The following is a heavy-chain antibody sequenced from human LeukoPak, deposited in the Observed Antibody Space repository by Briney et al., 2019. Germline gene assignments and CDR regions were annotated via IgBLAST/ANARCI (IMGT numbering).Heavy chain of an antibody. CDR1: GYTFTDYY. D-gene: IGHD2-15*01. V-gene: IGHV1-2*02. J-gene: IGHJ4*02. Sequence: AASVKVSCKASGYTFTDYYIHWVRQAPGQGLEWMGWIKPNSGGAHYAQKFQGRVTMTRDTSISTAYMELSRLRSDDTAVYYCARGQGYCSGGSCYTTGLGSVLREDYWGQGTLVTVSS. CDR3: ARGQGYCSGGSCYTTGLGSVLREDY. CDR2: IKPNSGGA.